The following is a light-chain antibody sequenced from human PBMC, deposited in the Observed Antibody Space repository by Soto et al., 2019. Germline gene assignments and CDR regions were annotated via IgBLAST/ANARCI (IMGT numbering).Light chain of an antibody. CDR1: QSVSNSY. V-gene: IGKV3-15*01. CDR3: QQYSNWPIP. J-gene: IGKJ5*01. CDR2: GAS. Sequence: EIIMKKSPAAVSVSKEERATLSCSASQSVSNSYLAWYQQKPGQAPRLLIYGASTRATGIPARFSGSVSGTEFTLTICSLQSEDFAVYFCQQYSNWPIPFGQGTRLEIK.